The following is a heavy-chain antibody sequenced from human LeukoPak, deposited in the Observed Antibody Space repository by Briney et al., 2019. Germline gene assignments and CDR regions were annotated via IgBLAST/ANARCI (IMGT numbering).Heavy chain of an antibody. CDR1: GGSFSGYY. CDR2: INHSGST. J-gene: IGHJ6*03. CDR3: ARETGTHHYYYYMDV. V-gene: IGHV4-34*01. D-gene: IGHD3-9*01. Sequence: SETLSLTCAVYGGSFSGYYWSWIRQPPGKGLEWIGEINHSGSTNYNPSLKSRVTISVDTSKNQFSLKLSSVTAADTAVYYCARETGTHHYYYYMDVWGKGTMVTVSS.